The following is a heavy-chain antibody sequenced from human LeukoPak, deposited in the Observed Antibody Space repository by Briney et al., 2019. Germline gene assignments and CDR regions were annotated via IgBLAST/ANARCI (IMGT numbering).Heavy chain of an antibody. D-gene: IGHD2-15*01. Sequence: PSETPSLTCTVSGGSISSYYWSWIRQPPGKGLEWIGYIYYSGSTNYNPSLKSRVTISVDTSKNQFSLKLSSVTAADTAVYYCAREACSGGSCYSDYWGQGTLVTVSS. V-gene: IGHV4-59*08. CDR2: IYYSGST. CDR3: AREACSGGSCYSDY. J-gene: IGHJ4*02. CDR1: GGSISSYY.